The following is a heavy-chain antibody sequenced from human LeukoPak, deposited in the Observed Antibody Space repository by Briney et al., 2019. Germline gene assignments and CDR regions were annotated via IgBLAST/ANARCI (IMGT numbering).Heavy chain of an antibody. CDR1: GFTFSTYW. D-gene: IGHD2-21*01. CDR3: ARGSVYHIY. J-gene: IGHJ4*02. Sequence: SXRLSCAASGFTFSTYWMNWVRQXPGKGLEWVANIKQDESEKYYVDSVKGRFTISRDNYKNSLYLQMNSLRAEDTAVYYCARGSVYHIYWGQGTLVTVPS. V-gene: IGHV3-7*04. CDR2: IKQDESEK.